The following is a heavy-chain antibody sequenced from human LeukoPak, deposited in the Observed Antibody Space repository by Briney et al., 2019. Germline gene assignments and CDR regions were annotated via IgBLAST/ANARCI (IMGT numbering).Heavy chain of an antibody. V-gene: IGHV4-34*01. CDR2: INHSGST. CDR3: ARLKRRKVGDKAVLLPAAHFDY. D-gene: IGHD2-2*01. J-gene: IGHJ4*02. Sequence: PSETLSLTCAVYGWSFSGYYWSWIRQPPGKGLEWIGEINHSGSTNYNPSLKSRVTISVDTSKNQFSLKLSSVTAADTAVYYCARLKRRKVGDKAVLLPAAHFDYWGQGTLVTVSS. CDR1: GWSFSGYY.